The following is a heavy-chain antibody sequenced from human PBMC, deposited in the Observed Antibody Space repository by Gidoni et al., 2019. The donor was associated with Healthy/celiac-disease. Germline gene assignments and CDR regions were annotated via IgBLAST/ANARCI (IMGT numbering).Heavy chain of an antibody. D-gene: IGHD1-26*01. J-gene: IGHJ4*02. V-gene: IGHV1-46*01. Sequence: QVQLVQSGAEVKKPGASVKVSCKASGYPFTSYQMHCVLPAPEHTPELAGISYYMHGVRQATGQGLEWMGILNPSGGSTSYAQKFQGRVTMTRDTSTSTVYMELSSLRSEDTAVYYCASTEGATSGSFGYWGQGTLVTVSS. CDR2: LNPSGGST. CDR1: GYPFTSYQMHCVLPAPEHTPELAGISYY. CDR3: ASTEGATSGSFGY.